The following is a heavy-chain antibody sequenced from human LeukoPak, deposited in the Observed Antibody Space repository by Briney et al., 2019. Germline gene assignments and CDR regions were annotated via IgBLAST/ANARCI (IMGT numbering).Heavy chain of an antibody. CDR1: GFTFSSYA. J-gene: IGHJ4*02. D-gene: IGHD1-26*01. V-gene: IGHV3-30-3*01. Sequence: PGGSLRLSCAASGFTFSSYAMHWVRQAPGKGLEWVAVISYDGSNKYYADSVKGRFTISRDNSKNTLYLQMNSLRAEDTAVYYCARDQAPSGSYFGRDLDYWGQGTLVTVSS. CDR2: ISYDGSNK. CDR3: ARDQAPSGSYFGRDLDY.